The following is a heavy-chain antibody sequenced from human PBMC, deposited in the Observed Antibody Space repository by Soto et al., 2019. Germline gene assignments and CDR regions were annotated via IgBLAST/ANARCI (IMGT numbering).Heavy chain of an antibody. J-gene: IGHJ6*02. CDR1: GYTFTSYY. CDR3: ARSWETGFGELLDFGTTYGMDV. Sequence: ASVKVSCKASGYTFTSYYMHWVRQAPGQGLEWMGIINPSGGSTSYAQKFQGRVTMTRDTSTSTVYMELSSLRSEDTAVYYCARSWETGFGELLDFGTTYGMDVWGQGTTVTVSS. D-gene: IGHD3-10*01. CDR2: INPSGGST. V-gene: IGHV1-46*01.